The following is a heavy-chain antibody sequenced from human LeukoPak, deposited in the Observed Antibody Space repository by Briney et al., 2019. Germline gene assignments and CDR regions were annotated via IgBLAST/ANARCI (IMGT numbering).Heavy chain of an antibody. CDR3: ARVQREPVFRYGMDV. D-gene: IGHD1-26*01. CDR1: GFTVSSNY. V-gene: IGHV3-66*01. Sequence: GGSLRLSCAASGFTVSSNYMSWVRQAPGKGLEWVSVIYGGGSTYYADSVKGRFTISRDNSKNTLYLQMNSLRAEDTAVYYCARVQREPVFRYGMDVWGQGTTVTVSS. J-gene: IGHJ6*02. CDR2: IYGGGST.